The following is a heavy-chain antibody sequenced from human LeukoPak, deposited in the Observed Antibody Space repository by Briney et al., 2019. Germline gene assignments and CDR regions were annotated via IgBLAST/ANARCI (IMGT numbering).Heavy chain of an antibody. V-gene: IGHV5-51*01. CDR3: ARLGSSSVRNYYFDY. CDR2: IYPGGSDT. Sequence: GESLKISCKGSGYSFTSYWIGWVRQMPGKGLEWMGIIYPGGSDTRYSPSFQGQVTISADKSISTAYLQWSSLKATDTAMYYCARLGSSSVRNYYFDYWGQGTLVTVSS. CDR1: GYSFTSYW. J-gene: IGHJ4*02. D-gene: IGHD6-6*01.